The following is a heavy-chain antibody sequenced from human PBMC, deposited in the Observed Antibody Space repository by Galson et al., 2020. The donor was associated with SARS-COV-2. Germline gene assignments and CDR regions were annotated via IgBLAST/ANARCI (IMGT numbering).Heavy chain of an antibody. V-gene: IGHV4-30-2*01. CDR1: GTSINSGSYT. CDR2: ISHSGGT. Sequence: SEILSLTGAASGTSINSGSYTWNWIRQPPGKGLEWIGYISHSGGTYYNPSLKSRVTISGDRSKNQFSLRLSSVTAADTAVYYCARLHYGEYAPEAFDIWGPGTRVTVAS. CDR3: ARLHYGEYAPEAFDI. J-gene: IGHJ3*02. D-gene: IGHD4-17*01.